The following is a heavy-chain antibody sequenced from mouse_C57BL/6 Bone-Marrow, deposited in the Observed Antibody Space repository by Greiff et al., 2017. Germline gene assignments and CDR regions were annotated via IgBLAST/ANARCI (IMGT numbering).Heavy chain of an antibody. CDR3: ARGGYDYDAFAY. V-gene: IGHV1-4*01. Sequence: QVQLQQSGAELARPGASVKMSCKASGYTFTSYTMHWVKQRPGQGLEWIGYINPSSGYTKYNQKFKDKATLTADKSSSTAYMQLSSLTSEDSAVYYCARGGYDYDAFAYWGQGTLVTVSA. CDR1: GYTFTSYT. J-gene: IGHJ3*01. D-gene: IGHD2-4*01. CDR2: INPSSGYT.